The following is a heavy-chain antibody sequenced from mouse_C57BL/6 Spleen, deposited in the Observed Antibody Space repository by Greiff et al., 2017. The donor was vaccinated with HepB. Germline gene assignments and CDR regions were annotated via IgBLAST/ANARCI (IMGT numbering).Heavy chain of an antibody. CDR1: GYTFTSYW. CDR2: IDPSDSET. V-gene: IGHV1-52*01. Sequence: QVQLQQPGAELVRPGSSVKLSCKASGYTFTSYWMHWVKQRPIQGLEWIGNIDPSDSETHYNQKFKDKATLTVDKSSSTAYMQLSSLTSEDSAVYYCARTFYDTNGDSYAMDYWGQGTSVTVSS. D-gene: IGHD4-1*01. CDR3: ARTFYDTNGDSYAMDY. J-gene: IGHJ4*01.